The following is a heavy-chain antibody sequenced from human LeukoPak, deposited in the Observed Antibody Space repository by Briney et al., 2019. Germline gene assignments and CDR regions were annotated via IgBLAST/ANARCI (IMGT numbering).Heavy chain of an antibody. Sequence: GGSLRLSCAASGFTFSSYWMHWVRQAPGKGLVWVSAISSTGGTAYYADSVKGRFTISRDNSKNTLYLQMNSLRAEDTAVYYCAKEWDDYVWGSYRYISPYFDYWGQGTLVTVSS. J-gene: IGHJ4*02. CDR1: GFTFSSYW. CDR3: AKEWDDYVWGSYRYISPYFDY. CDR2: ISSTGGTA. V-gene: IGHV3-23*01. D-gene: IGHD3-16*02.